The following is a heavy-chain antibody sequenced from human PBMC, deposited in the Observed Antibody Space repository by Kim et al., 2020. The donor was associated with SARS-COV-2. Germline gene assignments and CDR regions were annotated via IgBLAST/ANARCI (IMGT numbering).Heavy chain of an antibody. CDR3: ARDVPMTVNWSGMDV. V-gene: IGHV3-66*01. CDR1: GFSVRTDY. J-gene: IGHJ6*02. D-gene: IGHD3-22*01. Sequence: GGSLRLSCAVSGFSVRTDYMSWVRQAPGKGLEWVSVIYTIGTTSYADSVKGRFIISRDNSKNTLYLQMNSLRVEDTAVYYCARDVPMTVNWSGMDVWGQGTTVTVSS. CDR2: IYTIGTT.